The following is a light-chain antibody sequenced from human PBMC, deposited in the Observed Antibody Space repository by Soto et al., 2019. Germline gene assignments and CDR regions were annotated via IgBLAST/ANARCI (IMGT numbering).Light chain of an antibody. CDR3: QQYNNWPPYT. CDR1: QSVSSN. J-gene: IGKJ2*01. V-gene: IGKV3-15*01. Sequence: EKVMTQSPATLSVSPGERATLSCRASQSVSSNLAWYQQKPGQAPRLLIYGASTRATGIPARFSGSGSGTEFTRTISSLQSEDFAVYYCQQYNNWPPYTFGQGTKLEIK. CDR2: GAS.